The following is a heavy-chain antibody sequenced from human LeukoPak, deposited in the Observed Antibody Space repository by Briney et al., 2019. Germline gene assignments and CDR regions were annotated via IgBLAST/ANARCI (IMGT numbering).Heavy chain of an antibody. D-gene: IGHD5-18*01. CDR3: ARGEDTAMAYYFDY. Sequence: ASVKVSCKASGYTFTSYDINWVRQATGQGLEWMGIINPSGGSTSFAQKFQGRVTMTRDTSTSTVYMELSSLRSEDTAVYYCARGEDTAMAYYFDYWGQGTLVTVSS. CDR2: INPSGGST. CDR1: GYTFTSYD. V-gene: IGHV1-46*01. J-gene: IGHJ4*02.